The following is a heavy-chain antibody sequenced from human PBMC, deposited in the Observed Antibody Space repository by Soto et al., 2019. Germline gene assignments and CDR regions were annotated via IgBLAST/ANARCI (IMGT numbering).Heavy chain of an antibody. J-gene: IGHJ1*01. CDR2: IYYSGST. D-gene: IGHD3-10*01. Sequence: SETLSLTCTVSGGSISGGVHSWSWIRQPPGKGLEWIGYIYYSGSTYYNPSLKSRVTISVDTSKNQFSLKLSSVTAADTAVYYCARYPTGRVGFQHWGQGTLVTVSS. CDR1: GGSISGGVHS. V-gene: IGHV4-31*03. CDR3: ARYPTGRVGFQH.